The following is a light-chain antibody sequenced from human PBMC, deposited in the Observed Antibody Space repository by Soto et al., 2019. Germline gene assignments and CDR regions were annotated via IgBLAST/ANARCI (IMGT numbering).Light chain of an antibody. CDR1: SSDVGAHDY. CDR3: CSYAGSNTWV. V-gene: IGLV2-8*01. J-gene: IGLJ2*01. CDR2: EVT. Sequence: QSALTQPPSASGSPGQSVTISCTGTSSDVGAHDYVSWFQQHPGKAPKLMIYEVTKRPSGVPDRFSGSKSGNSASLTVSGLQAEDEADYYCCSYAGSNTWVVGGGTKLTVL.